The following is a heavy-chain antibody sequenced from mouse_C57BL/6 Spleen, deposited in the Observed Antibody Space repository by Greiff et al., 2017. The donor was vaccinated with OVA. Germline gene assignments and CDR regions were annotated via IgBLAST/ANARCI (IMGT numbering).Heavy chain of an antibody. V-gene: IGHV14-2*01. D-gene: IGHD1-1*01. J-gene: IGHJ2*01. Sequence: EVQRVESGAELVKPGASVKLSCTASGFNIKDYYMHWVKQRTEQGLEWIGRIDPEDGETKYAPKFQGKATITADTSSNTAYLQLSSLTSEDTAVYYCASLITTVVAGDYWGQGTTLTVSS. CDR3: ASLITTVVAGDY. CDR1: GFNIKDYY. CDR2: IDPEDGET.